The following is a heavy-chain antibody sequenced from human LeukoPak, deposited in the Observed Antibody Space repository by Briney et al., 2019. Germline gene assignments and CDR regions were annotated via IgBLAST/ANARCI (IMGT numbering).Heavy chain of an antibody. CDR3: ARHLDDYDIVLMT. CDR2: IYYSGST. V-gene: IGHV4-59*08. D-gene: IGHD2-8*01. Sequence: SETLSLTCTVSGGSISSYYWSWIRQPPGKGLEWIGCIYYSGSTNYNPSLKSRVTISVDTSKNQFSLKLSSVTAADTAVYYCARHLDDYDIVLMTWGQGTLVTVSS. J-gene: IGHJ5*02. CDR1: GGSISSYY.